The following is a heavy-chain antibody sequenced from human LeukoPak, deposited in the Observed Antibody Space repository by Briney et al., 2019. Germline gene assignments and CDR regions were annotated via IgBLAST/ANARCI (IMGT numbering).Heavy chain of an antibody. CDR1: GFTFSSYS. J-gene: IGHJ4*02. CDR2: ISSSSSYI. Sequence: GRSLRLSCAASGFTFSSYSMNWVRQAPGKGLEWVSSISSSSSYIYYADSVKGRFTISRDNAKNSLYLQMNSLRAEDTAVYYCARAPYCTNGVCYAFDYWGQGTLVTVSS. CDR3: ARAPYCTNGVCYAFDY. D-gene: IGHD2-8*01. V-gene: IGHV3-21*01.